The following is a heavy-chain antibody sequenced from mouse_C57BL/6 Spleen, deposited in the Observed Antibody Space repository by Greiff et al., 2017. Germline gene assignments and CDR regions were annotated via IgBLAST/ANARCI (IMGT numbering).Heavy chain of an antibody. CDR1: GFSFNTYA. Sequence: EVKLVESGGGLVQPKGSLKLSCAASGFSFNTYAMNWVRQAPGKGLEWVARIRSKSNNYATYYADSVKDRFTISRDDSESMLYLQMNNLKTEDTAMYYCVTSRGYYAMDYWGQGTSVTVSA. CDR2: IRSKSNNYAT. J-gene: IGHJ4*01. CDR3: VTSRGYYAMDY. V-gene: IGHV10-1*01.